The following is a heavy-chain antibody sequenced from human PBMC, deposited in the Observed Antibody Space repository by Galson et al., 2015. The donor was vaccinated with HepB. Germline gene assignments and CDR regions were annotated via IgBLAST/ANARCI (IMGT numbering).Heavy chain of an antibody. J-gene: IGHJ4*02. D-gene: IGHD6-13*01. CDR2: ISGSGAYI. V-gene: IGHV3-21*01. Sequence: SLRLSCAASGFSFSDYNMNWVRQAPGMGLEWVASISGSGAYIYYADSVKGRFFTSKDSAKKSLSLRLSNLKVDDTAVYFCARDAKRSLGSSWLNIFYLDYWGQGALVSVSS. CDR3: ARDAKRSLGSSWLNIFYLDY. CDR1: GFSFSDYN.